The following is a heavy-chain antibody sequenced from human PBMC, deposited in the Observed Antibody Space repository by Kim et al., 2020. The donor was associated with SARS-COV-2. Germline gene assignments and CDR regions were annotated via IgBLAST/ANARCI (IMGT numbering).Heavy chain of an antibody. D-gene: IGHD7-27*01. CDR2: INSDGSST. Sequence: GGSLRLSCAASGFTFSRSWMHWVRQAPGKGLVWVSRINSDGSSTSYADSVKGRFTISRDNAKNTLYLQMNSLRAKDTAVYYCARVGHLGADYWGAQLYYFDYWGQGTLVTVSS. CDR3: ARVGHLGADYWGAQLYYFDY. V-gene: IGHV3-74*01. J-gene: IGHJ4*02. CDR1: GFTFSRSW.